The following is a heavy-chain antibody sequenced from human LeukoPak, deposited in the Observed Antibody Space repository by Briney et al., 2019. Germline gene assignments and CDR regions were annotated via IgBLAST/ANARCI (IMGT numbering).Heavy chain of an antibody. Sequence: VASVKVSCTASGYTFTSYAMHWVRQAPGQRLEWMGWINAGNGNTKYSQKFQGRVTITRDTSASTAYMELSSLRSEDTAVYYCAREEDSSGYFNWFDPWGQGTLVTVSS. CDR1: GYTFTSYA. D-gene: IGHD3-22*01. V-gene: IGHV1-3*01. CDR2: INAGNGNT. CDR3: AREEDSSGYFNWFDP. J-gene: IGHJ5*02.